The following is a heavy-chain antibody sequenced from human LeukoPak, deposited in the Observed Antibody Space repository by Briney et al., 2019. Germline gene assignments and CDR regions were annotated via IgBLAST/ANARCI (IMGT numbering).Heavy chain of an antibody. CDR1: GSTFSSYE. J-gene: IGHJ4*02. CDR2: ISSSGSTI. Sequence: PGGSLRLSCAASGSTFSSYEMNWVRQAPGKGLEWVSYISSSGSTIYYADSVKGRFTISRDNAKNSLYLQMNSLRAEDTAVYYCAVQRTLWQQVLDHWGQGTLVTVSS. CDR3: AVQRTLWQQVLDH. V-gene: IGHV3-48*03. D-gene: IGHD6-13*01.